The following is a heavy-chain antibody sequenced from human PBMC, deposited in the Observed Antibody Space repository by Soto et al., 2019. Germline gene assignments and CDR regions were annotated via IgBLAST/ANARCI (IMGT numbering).Heavy chain of an antibody. CDR1: GGNFSGYY. D-gene: IGHD3-10*01. CDR2: INHSGST. V-gene: IGHV4-34*01. CDR3: ARVGITMVRGVYYYYYGMDV. J-gene: IGHJ6*02. Sequence: SETLSLTCAVYGGNFSGYYWSWIRQPPGKGLEWIGEINHSGSTNYNPSLKSRVTISVDTSKNQFSLKLSSVTAADTAVYYCARVGITMVRGVYYYYYGMDVWGQGTTVTVSS.